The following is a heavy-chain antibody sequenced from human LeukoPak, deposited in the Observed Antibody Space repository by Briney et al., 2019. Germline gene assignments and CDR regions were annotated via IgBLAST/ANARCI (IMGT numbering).Heavy chain of an antibody. CDR1: GFTFSSYA. Sequence: GGSLRLSCSASGFTFSSYAMRWVRQAPGKGLEYVSAISSNGGSTYYADSVKGRFTISRDNSKNTLYLQMSSLRAEDTAVYYCVKDSDYGDYEMDYWGQGTLVTVSS. J-gene: IGHJ4*02. D-gene: IGHD4-17*01. CDR2: ISSNGGST. V-gene: IGHV3-64D*06. CDR3: VKDSDYGDYEMDY.